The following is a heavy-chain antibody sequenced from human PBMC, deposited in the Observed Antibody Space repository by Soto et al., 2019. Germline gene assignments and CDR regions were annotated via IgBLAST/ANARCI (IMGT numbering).Heavy chain of an antibody. Sequence: EVQLVESGGGLVQPGGSLRLSCAASGFTFSSYSMNWVRQAPGKGLEWVSYISSSSSTIYYADSLKGRFTISRANAKNSLYLQMNSLRAEDTAVYYCAREEYYYGSGRWFDPWGQGTLVTVSS. J-gene: IGHJ5*02. CDR2: ISSSSSTI. V-gene: IGHV3-48*01. D-gene: IGHD3-10*01. CDR1: GFTFSSYS. CDR3: AREEYYYGSGRWFDP.